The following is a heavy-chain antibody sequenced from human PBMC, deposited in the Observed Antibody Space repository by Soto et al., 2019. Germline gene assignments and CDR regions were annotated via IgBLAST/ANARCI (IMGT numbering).Heavy chain of an antibody. J-gene: IGHJ5*02. CDR2: IYYSGST. CDR1: GDSISNYY. D-gene: IGHD2-15*01. CDR3: ARDRARFCSGGSCYGVDP. Sequence: PSETLSLTCTVSGDSISNYYWSWIRQPPGKRLEWIGYIYYSGSTNYNPSLKSRVTMSVDTSKNNFSLKLSSVTAADTAVYYCARDRARFCSGGSCYGVDPWGQGTLVTVSS. V-gene: IGHV4-59*01.